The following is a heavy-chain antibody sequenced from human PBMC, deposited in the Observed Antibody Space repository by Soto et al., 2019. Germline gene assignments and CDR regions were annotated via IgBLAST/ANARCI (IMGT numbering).Heavy chain of an antibody. D-gene: IGHD6-13*01. CDR2: IYYSGST. CDR1: GGSISSYY. V-gene: IGHV4-59*01. Sequence: QVQLQESGPGLVKPSETLSLTCTVSGGSISSYYWSWIRQPPGKGLEWIGYIYYSGSTNYNPSLKSRVTISVDTSKNQFSLKLSSVTAADTAVYYCARDRGIAAAGIIDYWGQGTLVTVSS. CDR3: ARDRGIAAAGIIDY. J-gene: IGHJ4*02.